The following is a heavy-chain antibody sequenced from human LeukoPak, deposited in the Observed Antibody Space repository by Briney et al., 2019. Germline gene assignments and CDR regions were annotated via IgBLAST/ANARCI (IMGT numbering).Heavy chain of an antibody. J-gene: IGHJ4*02. CDR3: ARGDTAMDLFDY. CDR1: GGSISSISSNNYH. Sequence: SETLSLTCIVSGGSISSISSNNYHWGWIRQPPGKGLEWIGSIYYSGSTYYNPSLKSRVTISVDTSKNQFSLKLSSVTAADTAVYYCARGDTAMDLFDYWGQGTLVTVSS. D-gene: IGHD5-18*01. CDR2: IYYSGST. V-gene: IGHV4-39*07.